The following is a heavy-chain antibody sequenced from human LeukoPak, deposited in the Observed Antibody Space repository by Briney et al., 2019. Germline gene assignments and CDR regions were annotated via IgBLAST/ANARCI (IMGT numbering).Heavy chain of an antibody. CDR2: IDPSDSYT. CDR3: ARHYYDTSSGMDV. Sequence: GESLKISCKGSGYSFTSYWISWVCQMPGKGLEWMGRIDPSDSYTNYRPSFQGHVTISADKSISTAYLQWSSLKASDTAMYYCARHYYDTSSGMDVWGQGTTVTVSS. D-gene: IGHD3-22*01. CDR1: GYSFTSYW. V-gene: IGHV5-10-1*01. J-gene: IGHJ6*02.